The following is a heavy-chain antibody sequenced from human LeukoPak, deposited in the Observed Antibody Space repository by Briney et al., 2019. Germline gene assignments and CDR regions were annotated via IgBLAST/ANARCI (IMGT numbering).Heavy chain of an antibody. Sequence: GGSLRLSCAASGFTFTTYAMNWVRQAPGKGLEWVAVISYDGSNKYYADSVKGRFTISRDNSKNTLYLQMNSLRAEDTAVYYCAKGGTQETYYYDSSGYYPLGYWGQGTLVTVSS. CDR2: ISYDGSNK. D-gene: IGHD3-22*01. J-gene: IGHJ4*02. CDR1: GFTFTTYA. V-gene: IGHV3-30*04. CDR3: AKGGTQETYYYDSSGYYPLGY.